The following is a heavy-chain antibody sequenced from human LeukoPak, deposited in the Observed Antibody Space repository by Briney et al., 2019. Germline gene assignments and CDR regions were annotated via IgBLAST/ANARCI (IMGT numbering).Heavy chain of an antibody. CDR3: ARANYYDSSGYSY. Sequence: KPSETLSLTCAVYGGSFSGYYWSWIRQPPGMGLEWIGEINHSGSTNYNPSLKSRVTISVDTSKNQFSLKLSSVTAADTAVYYCARANYYDSSGYSYWGQGTLVTVSS. J-gene: IGHJ4*02. V-gene: IGHV4-34*01. CDR2: INHSGST. CDR1: GGSFSGYY. D-gene: IGHD3-22*01.